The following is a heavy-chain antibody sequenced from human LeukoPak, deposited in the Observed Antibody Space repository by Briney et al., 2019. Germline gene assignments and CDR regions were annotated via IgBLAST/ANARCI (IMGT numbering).Heavy chain of an antibody. CDR2: IIPLFTTP. CDR1: GSSFSNYA. V-gene: IGHV1-69*06. D-gene: IGHD3-16*01. Sequence: SVKVSCKASGSSFSNYAISWVRQAPGQGLEWMGRIIPLFTTPNYAQRFQGRITITADRSTSTAYLDVSSLRPEDTAMYYWWGGGGGYPPGDWGQGTQVTVSS. CDR3: WGGGGGYPPGD. J-gene: IGHJ4*02.